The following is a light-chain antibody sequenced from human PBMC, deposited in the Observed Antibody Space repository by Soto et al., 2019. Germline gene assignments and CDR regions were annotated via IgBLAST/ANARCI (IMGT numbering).Light chain of an antibody. CDR3: LQHHNYPFT. CDR2: AAH. Sequence: AMQMTQSPPSLSASVGDRVTITSRASQGIRSDLGWYQQKPGNAPKLLIYAAHNLPSAVPSRFSGSGSGTDLTLTISSLQPEDFAIYYCLQHHNYPFTFGPGTKVDIK. V-gene: IGKV1-6*01. CDR1: QGIRSD. J-gene: IGKJ3*01.